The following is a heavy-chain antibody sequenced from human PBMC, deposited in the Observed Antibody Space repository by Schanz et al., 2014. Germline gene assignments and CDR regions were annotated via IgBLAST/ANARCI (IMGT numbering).Heavy chain of an antibody. J-gene: IGHJ4*02. Sequence: QVQLVQSGAEVKNPGASVKVSCKASGYNFTTYTMNWVRQAPGQGLEWMGWINTNTGNPTYAQGFTGRFVFSLDTSVSTAYLQISFLKADDTAVFFCARGEANWGQYWGQGTLVTVSS. CDR2: INTNTGNP. CDR3: ARGEANWGQY. CDR1: GYNFTTYT. V-gene: IGHV7-4-1*02. D-gene: IGHD7-27*01.